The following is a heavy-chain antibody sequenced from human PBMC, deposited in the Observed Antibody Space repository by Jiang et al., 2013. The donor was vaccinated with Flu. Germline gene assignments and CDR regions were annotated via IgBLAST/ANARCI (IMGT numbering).Heavy chain of an antibody. D-gene: IGHD1-26*01. Sequence: WNWIRQSPSRGLEWLGRTYYRSKWYNDYNPSVKSRITINPDTSKNQFSLQLNSVTPEDTAVYYCARDEGGLDFWGLGILVTVSS. J-gene: IGHJ4*02. V-gene: IGHV6-1*01. CDR3: ARDEGGLDF. CDR2: TYYRSKWYN.